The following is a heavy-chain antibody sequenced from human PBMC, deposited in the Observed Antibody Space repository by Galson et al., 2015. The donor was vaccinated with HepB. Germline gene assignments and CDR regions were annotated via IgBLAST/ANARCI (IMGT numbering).Heavy chain of an antibody. CDR3: ARGGHYYYAMDV. D-gene: IGHD5-12*01. J-gene: IGHJ6*02. CDR2: TFYTSKWFN. Sequence: AISGDSVSRNSAAWNWIRQSPSRGLEWLGRTFYTSKWFNDYAVSVKSRITINPDTSKNQFSLQLNSVTPEDTAVYYCARGGHYYYAMDVWGQGTTVTVSS. V-gene: IGHV6-1*01. CDR1: GDSVSRNSAA.